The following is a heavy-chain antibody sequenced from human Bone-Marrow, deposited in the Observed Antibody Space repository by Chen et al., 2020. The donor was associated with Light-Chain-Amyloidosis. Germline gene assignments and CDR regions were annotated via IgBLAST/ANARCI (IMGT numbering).Heavy chain of an antibody. CDR3: XXXXXGTCXXXRCYDFDY. CDR1: GFHFTNYA. Sequence: EVQLLESGGGLVQPGGSLSLSCAACGFHFTNYAMIWVRQAPVKGLEWVSTFSGTLPTSYTANSVKGRFTISRDNSKNTXXXXXXXXXXXXXXXXXXXXXXXGTCXXXRCYDFDYWGQGTLVTVSS. V-gene: IGHV3-23*01. J-gene: IGHJ4*02. CDR2: FSGTLPTS. D-gene: IGHD2-15*01.